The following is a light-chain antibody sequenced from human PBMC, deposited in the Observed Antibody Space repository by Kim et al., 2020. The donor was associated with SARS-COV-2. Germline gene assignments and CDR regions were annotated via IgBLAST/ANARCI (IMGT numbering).Light chain of an antibody. CDR1: QGIISW. Sequence: AALGDRDKITCRASQGIISWLAWYQHKPEKAPKLLIYAASSLQSGVPSKVRGSGSETDFTLAVRSPQPEDFAPYYCQKAKSFPFTVGPGTRREIK. J-gene: IGKJ5*01. CDR2: AAS. CDR3: QKAKSFPFT. V-gene: IGKV1-12*01.